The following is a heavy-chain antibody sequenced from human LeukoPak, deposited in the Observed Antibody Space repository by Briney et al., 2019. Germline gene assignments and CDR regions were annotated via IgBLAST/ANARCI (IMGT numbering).Heavy chain of an antibody. Sequence: GGSLRLSCAASGFTFSSYAMSWVRQAPGKGLEWVSAISGSGGSTYYADSVKGRFTISRDNSKNTLYLQMNSLRAEDTAVYYCARVSGVYEYYLDYWGQGTLVTVSS. J-gene: IGHJ4*02. D-gene: IGHD3-16*01. CDR2: ISGSGGST. CDR1: GFTFSSYA. CDR3: ARVSGVYEYYLDY. V-gene: IGHV3-23*01.